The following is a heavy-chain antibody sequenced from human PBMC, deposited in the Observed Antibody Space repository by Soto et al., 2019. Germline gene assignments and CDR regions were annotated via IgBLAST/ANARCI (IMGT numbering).Heavy chain of an antibody. CDR1: GFTFTSYA. J-gene: IGHJ4*02. CDR2: INGGSGNT. Sequence: ASVKVSCKSSGFTFTSYAIHWLRQAPGQRPQWMGWINGGSGNTKYSQDFQGRVTFTRDTFATTAYLELSSLRSEETAVYYCARVPPWGNSEGDYYIQHYDSWGQGTPVTVSS. V-gene: IGHV1-3*01. D-gene: IGHD3-16*01. CDR3: ARVPPWGNSEGDYYIQHYDS.